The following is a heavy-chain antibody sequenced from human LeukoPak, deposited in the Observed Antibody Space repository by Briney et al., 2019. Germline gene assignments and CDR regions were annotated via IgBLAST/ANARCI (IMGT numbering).Heavy chain of an antibody. V-gene: IGHV3-30*03. CDR3: ARWYCSGGSCYFDY. Sequence: GRSLRLSCAASGFTFSSYGMHWVRQAPGKGLEWVAVISYDGSNKYYADSVKGRFTISRDNSKNTLYLQMNSLRAEDTAVYYCARWYCSGGSCYFDYWGQGTLVTVSS. CDR1: GFTFSSYG. J-gene: IGHJ4*02. D-gene: IGHD2-15*01. CDR2: ISYDGSNK.